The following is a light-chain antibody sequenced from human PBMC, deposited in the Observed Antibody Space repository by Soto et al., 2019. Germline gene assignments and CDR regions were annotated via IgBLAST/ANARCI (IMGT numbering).Light chain of an antibody. V-gene: IGKV1-9*01. Sequence: DLQLTQSPPSLSASVGDRVSITCRASQGISSNLAWYQQKPGKAPKLLIYAASTLQSGVPSRFSGSGSGTEFALTISSLQPEDFATYYCQQLNSYPRTFGGGTKVEIK. CDR1: QGISSN. CDR3: QQLNSYPRT. CDR2: AAS. J-gene: IGKJ4*01.